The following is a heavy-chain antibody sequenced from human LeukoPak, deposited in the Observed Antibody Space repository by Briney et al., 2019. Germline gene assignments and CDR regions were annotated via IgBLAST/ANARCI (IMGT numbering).Heavy chain of an antibody. D-gene: IGHD1-26*01. CDR3: ARNSGSYADS. V-gene: IGHV4-38-2*02. CDR2: IYHSGTT. CDR1: GYSISSGYY. Sequence: PSETLSLTCTVSGYSISSGYYWGWIRQPPGKGLEWIGSIYHSGTTYYNPSLKSRVTISVDTSKNQFSLKLSSVTAADTAVYYCARNSGSYADSWGQGTLVTVSS. J-gene: IGHJ4*02.